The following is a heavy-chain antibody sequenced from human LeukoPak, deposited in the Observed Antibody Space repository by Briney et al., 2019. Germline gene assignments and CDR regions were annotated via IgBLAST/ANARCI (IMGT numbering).Heavy chain of an antibody. CDR1: GFTFSSYG. CDR2: IRYDGSNK. J-gene: IGHJ6*03. V-gene: IGHV3-30*02. CDR3: AKDHYDFWSGYRLYYYYYMDV. D-gene: IGHD3-3*01. Sequence: PGGSLRLSCAASGFTFSSYGMHWVRQAPGKGLEWVAFIRYDGSNKYYADSVKGRFTISRDNSKNTLYLQMNSLRAEDTAVYYCAKDHYDFWSGYRLYYYYYMDVWGKGTTVIVSS.